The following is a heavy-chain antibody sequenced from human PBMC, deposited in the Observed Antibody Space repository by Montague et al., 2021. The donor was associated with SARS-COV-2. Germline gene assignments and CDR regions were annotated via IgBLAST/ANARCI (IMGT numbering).Heavy chain of an antibody. CDR3: ARESFSSGYYDT. CDR1: GGSISSSNYY. V-gene: IGHV4-39*02. Sequence: SETLSLTCSVSGGSISSSNYYWGWIRQPPGKGLEWIGSIYYSGSTYYNPSLKSRVAISVDTSKNQFSLILRSMTAADTAVFYCARESFSSGYYDTWGQGTLVTVSS. CDR2: IYYSGST. D-gene: IGHD3-22*01. J-gene: IGHJ5*02.